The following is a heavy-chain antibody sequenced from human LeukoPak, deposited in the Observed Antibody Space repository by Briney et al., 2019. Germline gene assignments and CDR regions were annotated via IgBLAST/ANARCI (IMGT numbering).Heavy chain of an antibody. J-gene: IGHJ6*03. CDR2: IYYSGST. Sequence: SETLSLTCTVSGGSISSYYWSWIRQPPGKGLEWIGYIYYSGSTNYNPSLKSRVTISVDRSKNQFSLKLSSVTAADTAVYYCARNQQLVRYYYYYMDVWGKGTTVTVSS. D-gene: IGHD6-13*01. V-gene: IGHV4-59*12. CDR1: GGSISSYY. CDR3: ARNQQLVRYYYYYMDV.